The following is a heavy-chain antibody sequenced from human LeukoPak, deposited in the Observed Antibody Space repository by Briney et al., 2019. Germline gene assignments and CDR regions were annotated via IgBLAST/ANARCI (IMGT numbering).Heavy chain of an antibody. J-gene: IGHJ4*02. CDR2: MNPNSGNT. Sequence: ASVKVSCTASGYTFTSYGISWVRQATGQGLEWMGWMNPNSGNTGYAQKFQGRVTMTRNTSISTAYMELSSLRSEDTAVYYCASLFQPGLPDYWGQGTLVTVSS. V-gene: IGHV1-8*02. D-gene: IGHD5-18*01. CDR3: ASLFQPGLPDY. CDR1: GYTFTSYG.